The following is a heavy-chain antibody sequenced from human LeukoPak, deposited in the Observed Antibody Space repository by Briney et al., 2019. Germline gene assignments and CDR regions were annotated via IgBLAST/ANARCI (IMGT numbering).Heavy chain of an antibody. J-gene: IGHJ4*02. D-gene: IGHD5-18*01. CDR3: ASLPDTPMEDFDY. CDR1: GFTFSNAW. CDR2: ISSSGSIR. Sequence: PGGSLRLSCAASGFTFSNAWMSWVRQAPGKGLEWVSYISSSGSIRYYADSVKGRFTISRDNAKNSLYLQMSSLRAEDTAVYYCASLPDTPMEDFDYWGQGTLVTVSS. V-gene: IGHV3-11*04.